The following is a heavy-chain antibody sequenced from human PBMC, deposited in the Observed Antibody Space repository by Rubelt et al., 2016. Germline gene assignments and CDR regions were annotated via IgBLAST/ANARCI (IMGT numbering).Heavy chain of an antibody. D-gene: IGHD6-19*01. CDR3: ARDRTWLVPGLDAFDI. J-gene: IGHJ3*02. Sequence: QVQLVQSGAEVKKPGASVKVSCKASGYTFTSYGISWVRQAPGQGLEWMGWVSAYNDNTNYAQKLQGRGTMTTDTSTSTAYMELRSLRSDDTAVYYCARDRTWLVPGLDAFDIWGQGTMVTVSS. CDR1: GYTFTSYG. CDR2: VSAYNDNT. V-gene: IGHV1-18*01.